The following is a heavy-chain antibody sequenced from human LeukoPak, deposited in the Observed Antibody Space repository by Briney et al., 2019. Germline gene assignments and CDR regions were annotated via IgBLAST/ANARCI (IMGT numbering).Heavy chain of an antibody. D-gene: IGHD2-15*01. V-gene: IGHV3-21*01. Sequence: GGPLRLSCAASGFAFSGYNMNWVRQAPGKGLEWISSITASSIYIYHADSVKGRFTVSRDNAKNLLFLQMDSLRAEDTAVYYCARVLRDYYFDFWGQGTLVTVSS. J-gene: IGHJ4*02. CDR3: ARVLRDYYFDF. CDR1: GFAFSGYN. CDR2: ITASSIYI.